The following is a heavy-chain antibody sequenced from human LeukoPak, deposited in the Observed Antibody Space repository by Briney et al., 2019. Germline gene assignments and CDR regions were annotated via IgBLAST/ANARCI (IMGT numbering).Heavy chain of an antibody. Sequence: GGSLRLSCAASGFTFSSSGMHWVRQAPGKGLEWVAVISYDGSNKYYADSVKGRFTFSRDNSKNTLYLQMNSLRAEDTAVYYCAKGSGRGYSYGLEYWGQGTLVTVSS. CDR2: ISYDGSNK. CDR3: AKGSGRGYSYGLEY. V-gene: IGHV3-30*18. D-gene: IGHD5-18*01. J-gene: IGHJ4*02. CDR1: GFTFSSSG.